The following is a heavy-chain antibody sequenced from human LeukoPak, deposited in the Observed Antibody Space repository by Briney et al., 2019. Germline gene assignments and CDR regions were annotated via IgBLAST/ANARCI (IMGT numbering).Heavy chain of an antibody. CDR1: GYTFTSYA. J-gene: IGHJ3*02. V-gene: IGHV1-3*03. Sequence: ASVKVSCKASGYTFTSYAMHWVRQAPGQWLEWMGWINAGNGNTKYSQEFQGRVTITRDTSASTAYMELSSLRSEDMAAYYCAREYYDFWSGYYTGGAFDIWGQGTMVTVSS. CDR3: AREYYDFWSGYYTGGAFDI. CDR2: INAGNGNT. D-gene: IGHD3-3*01.